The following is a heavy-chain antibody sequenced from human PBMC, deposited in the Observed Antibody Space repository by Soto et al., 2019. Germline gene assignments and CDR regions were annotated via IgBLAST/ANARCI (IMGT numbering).Heavy chain of an antibody. D-gene: IGHD2-15*01. V-gene: IGHV4-59*01. CDR2: IFHSGNA. CDR3: ARAHAPTLPFDY. Sequence: PSETLSLTCPVSGGSISNVYWSWIRQPPGKRLEWIGFIFHSGNAKYNPPLKSRATISIDTSKSQFSLSLDSVTAADTAVYFCARAHAPTLPFDYWGLGTLVTVSS. CDR1: GGSISNVY. J-gene: IGHJ4*01.